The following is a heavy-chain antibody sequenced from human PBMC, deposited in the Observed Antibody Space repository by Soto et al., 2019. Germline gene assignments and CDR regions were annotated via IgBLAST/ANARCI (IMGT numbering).Heavy chain of an antibody. D-gene: IGHD6-13*01. CDR1: GFTFSSYS. V-gene: IGHV3-48*02. CDR2: ISSSSSTI. CDR3: ARDNEQQPHPRHYYYYYGMDV. Sequence: GGSLRLSCAASGFTFSSYSMNWVRQAPGKGLEWVSYISSSSSTIYYADSVKGRFTISRDNAKNSLYLQMNSLRDEDTAVYYCARDNEQQPHPRHYYYYYGMDVWGQGTTVTVSS. J-gene: IGHJ6*02.